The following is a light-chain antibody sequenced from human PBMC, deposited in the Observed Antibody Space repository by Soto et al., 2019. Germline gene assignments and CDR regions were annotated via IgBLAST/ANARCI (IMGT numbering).Light chain of an antibody. V-gene: IGLV1-40*01. Sequence: QSVLTQPPSVSGAPGQRVTISCTGSSSNFGAGYDVHWYQQLPGTAPKLLIYGSSNRPSGVPARFSGSKSGTSASLAISGLQSEDEADYYCAAWDDSLNGAGVFGGGTKLTVL. CDR2: GSS. J-gene: IGLJ3*02. CDR3: AAWDDSLNGAGV. CDR1: SSNFGAGYD.